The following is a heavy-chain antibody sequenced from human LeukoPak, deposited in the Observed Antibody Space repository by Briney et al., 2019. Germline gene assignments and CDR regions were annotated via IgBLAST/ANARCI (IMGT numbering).Heavy chain of an antibody. J-gene: IGHJ4*02. V-gene: IGHV3-23*01. D-gene: IGHD4-23*01. CDR3: AKGIGGTLFDS. Sequence: RPGGSLRISCVASGFTFGSYAMSWVRQAPGKGLEWVSLISGSADGTHYRDSVKGRFTISRDNSKNTLYLQMNSLRAEDTAVYYCAKGIGGTLFDSWGQGTLVTVSS. CDR2: ISGSADGT. CDR1: GFTFGSYA.